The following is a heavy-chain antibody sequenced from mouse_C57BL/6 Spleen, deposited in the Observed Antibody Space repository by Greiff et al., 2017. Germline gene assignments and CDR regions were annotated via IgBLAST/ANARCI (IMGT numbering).Heavy chain of an antibody. Sequence: QVQLQQSGAELARPGASVKLSCKASGYTFTSYGISWVKQRTGQGLEWIGEIYPRSGNTYYNEKFKGKATLTADKSSSTAYMELRSLTSEDSAVYFCARPLTTVVATDYAMDYWGQGTSVTVSS. D-gene: IGHD1-1*01. J-gene: IGHJ4*01. V-gene: IGHV1-81*01. CDR3: ARPLTTVVATDYAMDY. CDR1: GYTFTSYG. CDR2: IYPRSGNT.